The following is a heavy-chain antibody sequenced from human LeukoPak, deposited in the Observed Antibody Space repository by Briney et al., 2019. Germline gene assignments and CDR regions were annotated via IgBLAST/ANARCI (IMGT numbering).Heavy chain of an antibody. Sequence: GGSLRLSCAASGFTFSSYGMHWVRQAPGKGLEWVAVIWYDGSNKYYADSVKGRFTISRDNSKNTLYLQMNILRAEDTAVYYCARVPLGEFKGFDPWGQGTLVTVSS. V-gene: IGHV3-33*01. CDR2: IWYDGSNK. D-gene: IGHD3-10*01. CDR3: ARVPLGEFKGFDP. J-gene: IGHJ5*02. CDR1: GFTFSSYG.